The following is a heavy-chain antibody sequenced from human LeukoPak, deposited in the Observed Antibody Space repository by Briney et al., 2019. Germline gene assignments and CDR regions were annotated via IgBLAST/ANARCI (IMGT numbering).Heavy chain of an antibody. CDR3: AKVLQYSSSWYVLDY. CDR2: ASYDGINA. CDR1: GFTFSNYG. Sequence: GMSLRLSCAASGFTFSNYGMHWVRQAPGKGLEWVAVASYDGINAYYGGSVKGRFTISRVNSKNTVYLQMNSLRAEDTAVYYCAKVLQYSSSWYVLDYWGQGTLVTVSS. D-gene: IGHD6-13*01. V-gene: IGHV3-30*18. J-gene: IGHJ4*02.